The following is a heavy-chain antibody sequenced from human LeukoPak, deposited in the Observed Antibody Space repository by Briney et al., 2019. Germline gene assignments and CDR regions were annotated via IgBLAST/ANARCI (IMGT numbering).Heavy chain of an antibody. Sequence: PGGSLRLSCAASVFTFSSDARSSVRQAPGKGLEWGSALSGRGANTDYADSVKGRFTISRDNSKNTLYLQANSLRAEDTAVYYCAKGVGCSGGTCYSGHGMDVWGQGTTVTASS. D-gene: IGHD2-15*01. CDR2: LSGRGANT. V-gene: IGHV3-23*01. CDR1: VFTFSSDA. J-gene: IGHJ6*02. CDR3: AKGVGCSGGTCYSGHGMDV.